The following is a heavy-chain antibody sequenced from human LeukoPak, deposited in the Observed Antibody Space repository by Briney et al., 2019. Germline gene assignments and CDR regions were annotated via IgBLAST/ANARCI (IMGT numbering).Heavy chain of an antibody. CDR1: GFTFTSYS. V-gene: IGHV3-23*01. CDR2: ISGGGGST. D-gene: IGHD2-15*01. Sequence: GGSLRLSCAASGFTFTSYSMNWVRQAPGKGLEWVSTISGGGGSTYYADSVKGRFTISRDNSKNTLYLQMNSLRAEDTAVYYCARDGVVVAATSNYYYYGMDVWGQGTTVTVSS. CDR3: ARDGVVVAATSNYYYYGMDV. J-gene: IGHJ6*02.